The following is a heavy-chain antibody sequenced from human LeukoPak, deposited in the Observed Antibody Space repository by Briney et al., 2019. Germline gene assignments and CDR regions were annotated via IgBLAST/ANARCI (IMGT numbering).Heavy chain of an antibody. D-gene: IGHD2-15*01. Sequence: AGGSLRLSCAASGFTFSDYWMTWVRQAPGKGPEWVASIQEGGSDKYFVDSVKGRFNISRDNPKNSLYLKMNSLRAEDTAVYYCVKGGGYLDVWGEGTTVCVS. CDR3: VKGGGYLDV. CDR2: IQEGGSDK. V-gene: IGHV3-7*01. CDR1: GFTFSDYW. J-gene: IGHJ6*03.